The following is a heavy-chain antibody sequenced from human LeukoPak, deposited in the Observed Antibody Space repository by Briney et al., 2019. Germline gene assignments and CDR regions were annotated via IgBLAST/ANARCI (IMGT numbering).Heavy chain of an antibody. D-gene: IGHD3-22*01. CDR3: ARQSSRITMIVVARSPFDY. Sequence: SETLSLTCTVSGGSISTSSYYWGWIRQPPGRGLEWIGSLYYSGSTYYNPSLKSRVTISVDTSKNQFSLKLSSVTAADTAVYYCARQSSRITMIVVARSPFDYWGQGTLVTVSS. CDR1: GGSISTSSYY. J-gene: IGHJ4*02. V-gene: IGHV4-39*01. CDR2: LYYSGST.